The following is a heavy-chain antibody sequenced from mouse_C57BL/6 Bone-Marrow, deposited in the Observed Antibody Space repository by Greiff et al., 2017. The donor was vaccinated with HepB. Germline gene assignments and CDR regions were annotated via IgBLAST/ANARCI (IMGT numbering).Heavy chain of an antibody. CDR2: IDPENGDT. J-gene: IGHJ2*01. CDR1: GFNIKDDY. D-gene: IGHD1-1*01. Sequence: EVKLQHSGAELVRPGASVKLSCTASGFNIKDDYMHWVKQRPEQGLEWIGWIDPENGDTEYASKFQGKATITADTSSNTAYLQLSSLTSEDTAVYYCTNRGTVVASYYFDYWGQGTTLTVSS. CDR3: TNRGTVVASYYFDY. V-gene: IGHV14-4*01.